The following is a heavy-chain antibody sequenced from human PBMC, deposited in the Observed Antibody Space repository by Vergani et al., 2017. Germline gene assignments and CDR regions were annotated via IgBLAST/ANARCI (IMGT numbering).Heavy chain of an antibody. Sequence: EVQLLESGGGLVQPGGSLRLSCAASGFTFSSYAMSWVRQAPGKGLEWVSGISWNSGSTGYADSVKGRFTISRDNTKNTLYLQMNSLRAEDTAVYYCARDSGRSNYLYYMDVWGKGTTVTVSS. CDR3: ARDSGRSNYLYYMDV. V-gene: IGHV3-23*01. D-gene: IGHD3-10*01. CDR2: ISWNSGST. J-gene: IGHJ6*03. CDR1: GFTFSSYA.